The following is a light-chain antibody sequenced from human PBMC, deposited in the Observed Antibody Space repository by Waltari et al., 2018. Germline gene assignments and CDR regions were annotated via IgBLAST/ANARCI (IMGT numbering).Light chain of an antibody. CDR1: QDISKY. J-gene: IGKJ2*01. Sequence: DIQMTQSPSSLSASVGDRVTITCQASQDISKYLNWYQHKSGKAPKLLIYDASNLERGVPSRFRGYGSGTNFTFSISSLQPDDFATYYCQQYNSYSMYTFGQGTKLEIK. CDR2: DAS. V-gene: IGKV1-33*01. CDR3: QQYNSYSMYT.